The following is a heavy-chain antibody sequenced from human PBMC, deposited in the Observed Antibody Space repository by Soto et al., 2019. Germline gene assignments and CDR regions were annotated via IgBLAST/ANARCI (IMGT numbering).Heavy chain of an antibody. J-gene: IGHJ6*03. Sequence: SETLSLTCTVSGGSISSSSYYWGWIRQPPGKGLEWIGSIYYSGSTYYNPSLKSRVTISVDTSKNQFSLKLSSVTAADTAVYYCARLRRTTMVRGVKFYYYMDVWGKGTTVTVSS. CDR1: GGSISSSSYY. D-gene: IGHD3-10*01. CDR3: ARLRRTTMVRGVKFYYYMDV. V-gene: IGHV4-39*01. CDR2: IYYSGST.